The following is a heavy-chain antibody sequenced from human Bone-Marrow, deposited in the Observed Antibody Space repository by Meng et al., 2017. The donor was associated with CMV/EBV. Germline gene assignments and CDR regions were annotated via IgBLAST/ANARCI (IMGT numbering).Heavy chain of an antibody. CDR2: ITTLNGDT. Sequence: ASVKVSCKASGYSFSNYGITWVRQAPGQGLEWMGWITTLNGDTDSAQKFQDRVAMTTDTSTGTAYMELRSLRSDDTAVYYCARDPGYSSSWYVYWGQGTLVTVSS. J-gene: IGHJ4*02. D-gene: IGHD6-13*01. CDR1: GYSFSNYG. V-gene: IGHV1-18*01. CDR3: ARDPGYSSSWYVY.